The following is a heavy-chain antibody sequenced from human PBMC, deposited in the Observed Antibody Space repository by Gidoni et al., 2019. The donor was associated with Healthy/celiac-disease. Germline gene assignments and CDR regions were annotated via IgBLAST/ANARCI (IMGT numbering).Heavy chain of an antibody. CDR2: ISGSGGST. J-gene: IGHJ4*02. CDR3: AKDPGLRYFDWSPYYFDY. D-gene: IGHD3-9*01. V-gene: IGHV3-23*01. Sequence: EVQLLESGGGLVQPGGSLRLSCSASGFTFSSYAMSWVRQAPGKGLGWVSAISGSGGSTYYADSVKGRFTISRDNSKNTLYLQMNSLRAEDTAVYYCAKDPGLRYFDWSPYYFDYWGQGTLVTVSS. CDR1: GFTFSSYA.